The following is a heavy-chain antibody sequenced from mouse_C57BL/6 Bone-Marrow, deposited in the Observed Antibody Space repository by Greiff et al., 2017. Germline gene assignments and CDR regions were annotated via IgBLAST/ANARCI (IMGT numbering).Heavy chain of an antibody. CDR1: GFSLTSYA. CDR2: IWTGGGT. Sequence: VQLVESGPGLVAPSQSLSITCTVSGFSLTSYAISWVRQPPGKGLEWLGVIWTGGGTNYNSALKSRLSISKDNSKSQVFLKMNSLQTDDTARYYCARVEEFYYGSSYGYFDVWGTGTTVTVSS. CDR3: ARVEEFYYGSSYGYFDV. D-gene: IGHD1-1*01. V-gene: IGHV2-9-1*01. J-gene: IGHJ1*03.